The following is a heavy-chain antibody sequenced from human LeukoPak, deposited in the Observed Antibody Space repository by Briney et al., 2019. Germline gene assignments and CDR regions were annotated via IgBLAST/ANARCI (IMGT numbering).Heavy chain of an antibody. D-gene: IGHD3-9*01. Sequence: PLRLSCGASGFTYDDYVLHWVGQAPRKDLAWVSGINWNRGRIGYADSVKGRFTVYRDNAKNSLYLQMNSLRAEDTALYYCAKEKGYYDILTGYSPFDYWGQGTLVTVSS. V-gene: IGHV3-9*01. J-gene: IGHJ4*02. CDR1: GFTYDDYV. CDR3: AKEKGYYDILTGYSPFDY. CDR2: INWNRGRI.